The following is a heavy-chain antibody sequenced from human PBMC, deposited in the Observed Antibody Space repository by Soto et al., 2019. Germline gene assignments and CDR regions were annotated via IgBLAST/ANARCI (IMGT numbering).Heavy chain of an antibody. Sequence: EVQLVESGGGLVQPGGSLRLSCAASGFTFSGYWMTWARQAPGKGLVWVAQIKDDGSEKFYVDSVKGRFTISRDNADNLLYLQMNSLRAEDTAVYFCARDGYCSGGRCYRRNDYWGQGTLVIVSS. D-gene: IGHD2-15*01. CDR1: GFTFSGYW. CDR3: ARDGYCSGGRCYRRNDY. V-gene: IGHV3-7*01. J-gene: IGHJ4*02. CDR2: IKDDGSEK.